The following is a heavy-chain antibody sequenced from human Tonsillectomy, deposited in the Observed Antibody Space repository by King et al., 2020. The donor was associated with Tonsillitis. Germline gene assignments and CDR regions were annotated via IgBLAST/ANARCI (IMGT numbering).Heavy chain of an antibody. CDR2: ISYDGSEI. J-gene: IGHJ5*02. D-gene: IGHD5-24*01. CDR1: GFTFSEYA. Sequence: VQLVESGGGVVQPGRSLRLSCAASGFTFSEYAMNWVRQAPGKGLEWVAVISYDGSEIYYADSVEGRFTISRDNPQNTLYLQMNSLITEDTAVYYCTSRKRRDGYSPLHHWGQGTLDTVSS. V-gene: IGHV3-30-3*01. CDR3: TSRKRRDGYSPLHH.